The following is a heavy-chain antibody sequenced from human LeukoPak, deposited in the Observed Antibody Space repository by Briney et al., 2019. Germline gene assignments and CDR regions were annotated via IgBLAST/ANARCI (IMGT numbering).Heavy chain of an antibody. CDR3: AKDQEPSIGIAAAGTDDAFDI. V-gene: IGHV3-30*18. D-gene: IGHD6-13*01. Sequence: GGSLRLSCAASGFTFSSYGMHWVRQAPGKGLEWVAVISYDGSNKYYADSVKGRFTISRDNSKNTLYLQMNSLRAEDTAVYYCAKDQEPSIGIAAAGTDDAFDIWGQGTMVTVSS. J-gene: IGHJ3*02. CDR2: ISYDGSNK. CDR1: GFTFSSYG.